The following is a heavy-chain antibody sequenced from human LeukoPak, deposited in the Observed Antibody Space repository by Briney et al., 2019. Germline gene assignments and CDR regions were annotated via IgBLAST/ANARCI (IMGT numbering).Heavy chain of an antibody. CDR2: ISYDGSNK. CDR3: AKESRLLAAAGSPFDY. Sequence: PGGSLRLSCAASGFTFSSYAMHWVRQAPGEGLEWVAVISYDGSNKYYADSVKGRFTISRDNSKNTLYLQMNSLRAEDTAVYYCAKESRLLAAAGSPFDYWGQGTLVTVSS. V-gene: IGHV3-30-3*01. D-gene: IGHD6-13*01. CDR1: GFTFSSYA. J-gene: IGHJ4*02.